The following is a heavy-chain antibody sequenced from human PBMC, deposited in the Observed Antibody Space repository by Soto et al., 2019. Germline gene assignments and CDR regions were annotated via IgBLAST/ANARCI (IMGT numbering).Heavy chain of an antibody. Sequence: SETLSLTCTVSGGSISSYYWSWIRQPPGKGLEWIGYIYYSGSTNYNPSLKSRVTISVDTSKNQFSLKLSSVTAADTAVYYCARHRRVLSYYYYYMDVWGKGTTVTVSS. D-gene: IGHD2-8*01. CDR1: GGSISSYY. V-gene: IGHV4-59*08. J-gene: IGHJ6*03. CDR2: IYYSGST. CDR3: ARHRRVLSYYYYYMDV.